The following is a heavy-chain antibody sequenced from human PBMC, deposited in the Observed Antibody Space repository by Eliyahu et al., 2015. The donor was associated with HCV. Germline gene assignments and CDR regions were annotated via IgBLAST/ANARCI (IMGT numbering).Heavy chain of an antibody. D-gene: IGHD6-19*01. CDR1: GFSVTNMY. Sequence: EVQLVESGGGLVQPGGSLRLSCAASGFSVTNMYMTWVRQAPGEGLDWVSVIYNGDNTQYADSVKGRFTISRDNSKNTLYLQMNSLRADDTAVYYCARSSQWLVFDYWGQGTLVTVSS. V-gene: IGHV3-66*01. J-gene: IGHJ4*02. CDR2: IYNGDNT. CDR3: ARSSQWLVFDY.